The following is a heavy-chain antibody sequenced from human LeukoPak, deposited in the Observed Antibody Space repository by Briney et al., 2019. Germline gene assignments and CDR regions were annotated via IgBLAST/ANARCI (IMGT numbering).Heavy chain of an antibody. V-gene: IGHV4-61*02. CDR1: GGSISSGSYY. CDR3: ARAPRFGELFWYYMDV. J-gene: IGHJ6*03. Sequence: SETLSLTCTVSGGSISSGSYYWSWIRQPAGKGLEWIGRIYTSGSTNYNPSLKSRVTISVDTSKNQFSLKLSSVTAADTAVYYCARAPRFGELFWYYMDVWGKGTTVTISS. D-gene: IGHD3-10*01. CDR2: IYTSGST.